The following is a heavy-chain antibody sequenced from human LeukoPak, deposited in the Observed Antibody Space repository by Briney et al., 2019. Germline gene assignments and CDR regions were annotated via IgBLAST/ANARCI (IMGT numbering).Heavy chain of an antibody. J-gene: IGHJ4*02. D-gene: IGHD5-12*01. V-gene: IGHV3-48*03. CDR3: ARDSGYGDYLDY. CDR1: GFTFSSYA. Sequence: GGSLRLSCAASGFTFSSYAMSWVRQAPGKGLEWVAYISNGGNSIYYADSVQGRFTISRDNAKNSLYLQMNSLRAEDTAIYYCARDSGYGDYLDYWGQGTLVTVSS. CDR2: ISNGGNSI.